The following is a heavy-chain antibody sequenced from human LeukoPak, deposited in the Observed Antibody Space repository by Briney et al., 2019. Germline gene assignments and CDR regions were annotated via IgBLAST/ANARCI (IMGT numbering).Heavy chain of an antibody. CDR3: AKALGDYSNYLYYFDY. CDR1: GFTFDDSA. Sequence: GRSLRLSCAASGFTFDDSAMHWVRQAPGKGLEWVSGISWNSGSIGYADSVKGRFTISRDNAKNSLYLQMNSLRAEDTALYYCAKALGDYSNYLYYFDYWGQGTLVTVSS. J-gene: IGHJ4*02. CDR2: ISWNSGSI. V-gene: IGHV3-9*01. D-gene: IGHD4-11*01.